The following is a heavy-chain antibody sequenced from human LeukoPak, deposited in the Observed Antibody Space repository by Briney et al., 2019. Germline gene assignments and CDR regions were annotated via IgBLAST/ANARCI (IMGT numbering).Heavy chain of an antibody. CDR1: GGSFSGYY. V-gene: IGHV4-34*01. CDR3: GGGGGQFGGYYVDV. J-gene: IGHJ6*03. D-gene: IGHD3-10*01. Sequence: KPSETLSLTCAVYGGSFSGYYWSWIRQPPGKGLEWIGEINHSGSTNYNPSLKSRVTISVDTSKNQFSLKLSSVTAADTAVYYCGGGGGQFGGYYVDVWGTGTAVTISS. CDR2: INHSGST.